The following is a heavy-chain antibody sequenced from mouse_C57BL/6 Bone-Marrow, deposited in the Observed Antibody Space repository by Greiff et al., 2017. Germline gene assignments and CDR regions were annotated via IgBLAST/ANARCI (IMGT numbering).Heavy chain of an antibody. J-gene: IGHJ2*01. V-gene: IGHV1-66*01. CDR2: IYPGGGNT. Sequence: QVQLQQSGPELVQPGASVKISCKASGYSFTSYYIHWVQQRPGQGLEWIGWIYPGGGNTKYNDKFKGKATLTADTSSSTAYMQLSSLTSEDSAVYYCARSDYYGSSNYWGQGTTLTVSS. D-gene: IGHD1-1*01. CDR1: GYSFTSYY. CDR3: ARSDYYGSSNY.